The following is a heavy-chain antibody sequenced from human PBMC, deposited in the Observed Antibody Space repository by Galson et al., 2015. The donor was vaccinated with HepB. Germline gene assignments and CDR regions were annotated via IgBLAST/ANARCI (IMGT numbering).Heavy chain of an antibody. Sequence: QSGAEVKKPGKSLKNSCQGSRYSFSSYWIGSVRQLPGKCLEWMGIINPGGSETSNSPSFQGQVTISANRPASAAYVHWSSLKASDSAMYYCATQSRSDTYHTDAFDVWGRGTLVIVSS. CDR1: RYSFSSYW. CDR2: INPGGSET. J-gene: IGHJ3*01. CDR3: ATQSRSDTYHTDAFDV. V-gene: IGHV5-51*01.